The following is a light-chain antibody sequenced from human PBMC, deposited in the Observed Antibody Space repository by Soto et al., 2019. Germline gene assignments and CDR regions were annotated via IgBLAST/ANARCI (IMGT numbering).Light chain of an antibody. CDR1: QSVSHNY. V-gene: IGKV3-20*01. CDR2: GVS. Sequence: EIVLTQSPGTLSLSPGERATLSCRASQSVSHNYLAWYQQKPGQAPRLLIYGVSSRATGIPDRFSGSGSGTDFALTISRLQPEDFAVYYCQHYSYSRYFSFAPVTKVYIK. CDR3: QHYSYSRYFS. J-gene: IGKJ3*01.